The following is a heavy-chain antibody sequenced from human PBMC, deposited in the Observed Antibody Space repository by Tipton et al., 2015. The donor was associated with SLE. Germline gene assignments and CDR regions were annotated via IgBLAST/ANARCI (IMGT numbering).Heavy chain of an antibody. D-gene: IGHD3-10*01. CDR1: GFIFGDYA. V-gene: IGHV3-49*03. CDR2: IRSKVYGGTS. CDR3: ASGARGPDY. J-gene: IGHJ4*02. Sequence: SLRLSCTASGFIFGDYAMSWFRQAPGKGLEWVGFIRSKVYGGTSDYAASVKGKFRNSIDDSKRIAYLQMNSLKTEDTAVYYCASGARGPDYWGQGTLLLVSS.